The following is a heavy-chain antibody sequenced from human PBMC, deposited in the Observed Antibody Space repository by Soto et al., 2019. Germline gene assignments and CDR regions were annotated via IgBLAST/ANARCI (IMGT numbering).Heavy chain of an antibody. Sequence: GASVKVSCKASGYTFTSYYMHWVRQAPGQGLEWMGIINPSGGSTSYAQKFQGRVTMTRDTSTSTVYMELSSLRSEDTAVYYCAGTSGIAAAGLYYFDYWGQGTLVTVSS. CDR1: GYTFTSYY. D-gene: IGHD6-13*01. J-gene: IGHJ4*02. CDR2: INPSGGST. V-gene: IGHV1-46*01. CDR3: AGTSGIAAAGLYYFDY.